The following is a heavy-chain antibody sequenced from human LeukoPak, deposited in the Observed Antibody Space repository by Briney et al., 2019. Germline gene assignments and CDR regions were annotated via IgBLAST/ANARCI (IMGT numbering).Heavy chain of an antibody. Sequence: SETLSLTCTVSGGSISSYYWSWIRQPPGKGLEWIGYIYYSGSTNYNPSLKSRVTISVDTSKNQFSLKLSSVTAADTAVYYCARDIYGSGSYLLMDVWGKGTTVTISS. V-gene: IGHV4-59*01. CDR2: IYYSGST. CDR3: ARDIYGSGSYLLMDV. D-gene: IGHD3-10*01. J-gene: IGHJ6*03. CDR1: GGSISSYY.